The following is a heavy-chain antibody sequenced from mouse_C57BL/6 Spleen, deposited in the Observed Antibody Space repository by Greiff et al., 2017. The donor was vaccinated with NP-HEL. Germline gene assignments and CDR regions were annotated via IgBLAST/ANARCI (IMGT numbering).Heavy chain of an antibody. J-gene: IGHJ3*01. CDR2: ISDGGSYT. CDR1: GFTFSSYA. Sequence: EVQGVESGGGLVKPGGSLKLSCAASGFTFSSYAMSWVRQTPEKRLERVATISDGGSYTYYPDNVKGRFTISRDNAKNNLYLQMSHLKSEDTAMYYCARDAVVATPAWFAYWGQGTLVTVSA. V-gene: IGHV5-4*01. CDR3: ARDAVVATPAWFAY. D-gene: IGHD1-1*01.